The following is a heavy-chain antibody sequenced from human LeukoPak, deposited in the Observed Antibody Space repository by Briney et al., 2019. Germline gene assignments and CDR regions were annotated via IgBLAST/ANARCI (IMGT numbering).Heavy chain of an antibody. CDR3: ARSPGYCSSTSCYVGAFDI. CDR2: IYTSGST. D-gene: IGHD2-2*01. J-gene: IGHJ3*02. Sequence: PSETLSLTCTVSGGSISSGSYYWSWIRQPAGKGLEWIGRIYTSGSTNYNPSLKSRVTISVDTSKNQFSLKLSSVTAADTAVYYCARSPGYCSSTSCYVGAFDIWGQGTMVTVSS. CDR1: GGSISSGSYY. V-gene: IGHV4-61*02.